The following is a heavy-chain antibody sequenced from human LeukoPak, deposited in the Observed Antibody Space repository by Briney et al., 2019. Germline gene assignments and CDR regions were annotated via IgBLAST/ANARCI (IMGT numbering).Heavy chain of an antibody. Sequence: GGSLRLSGAASGFTVSSNYMSWVRQAPGKGLEWVSVIYSGGSTYYADSVKGRFTISRDNSKNTLYLQMNSLRAEDTAVYYCTRGETNPFDYWGQGTLVTVSS. J-gene: IGHJ4*02. CDR3: TRGETNPFDY. D-gene: IGHD1-26*01. CDR1: GFTVSSNY. CDR2: IYSGGST. V-gene: IGHV3-66*01.